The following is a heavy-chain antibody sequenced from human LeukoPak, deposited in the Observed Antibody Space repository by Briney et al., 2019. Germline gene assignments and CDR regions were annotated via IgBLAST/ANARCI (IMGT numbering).Heavy chain of an antibody. CDR3: ARVSSSWEYYYYYYMDV. CDR2: IYPGDSDT. V-gene: IGHV5-51*01. J-gene: IGHJ6*03. CDR1: GYSFTTYW. D-gene: IGHD6-13*01. Sequence: GESLKISCKGSGYSFTTYWIGWVRQMPGKGLEWMGIIYPGDSDTRYSPSFQGQVTISADKSTSTAYLQWSSLKASDTAMYYCARVSSSWEYYYYYYMDVWGKGTTVTVSS.